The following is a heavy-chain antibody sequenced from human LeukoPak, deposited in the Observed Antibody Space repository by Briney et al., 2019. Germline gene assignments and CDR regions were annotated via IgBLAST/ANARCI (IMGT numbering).Heavy chain of an antibody. D-gene: IGHD5-24*01. J-gene: IGHJ4*02. CDR1: GYTFTSYG. V-gene: IGHV1-18*01. CDR3: AKDGVDGYKGYFDY. CDR2: ISAYNGNT. Sequence: GASVKVSCKASGYTFTSYGISWVRQAPGQGLEWMGWISAYNGNTNYAQKLQGRVTMTTDTSTSTAYMELRSLRAEDTAVYYCAKDGVDGYKGYFDYWGQGTLVTVSS.